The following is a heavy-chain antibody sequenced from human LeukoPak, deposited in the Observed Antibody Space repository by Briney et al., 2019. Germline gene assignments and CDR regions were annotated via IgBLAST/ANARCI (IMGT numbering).Heavy chain of an antibody. D-gene: IGHD2-15*01. CDR1: GYTSTGYY. J-gene: IGHJ4*02. CDR2: INPNSGGT. Sequence: GASVKVSCKASGYTSTGYYMHWVRQAPGQGLEWMGWINPNSGGTNYAQKFQGRVTMTRNTSISTAYMELSRLRSDDTAVYYCARVSVAATPFDYWGQGTLVTVSS. V-gene: IGHV1-2*02. CDR3: ARVSVAATPFDY.